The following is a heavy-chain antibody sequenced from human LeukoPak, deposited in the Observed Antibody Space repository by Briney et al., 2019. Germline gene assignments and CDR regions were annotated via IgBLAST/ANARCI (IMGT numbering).Heavy chain of an antibody. V-gene: IGHV4-4*07. CDR3: AREEEGDYSDYFDY. CDR2: IQTSGST. CDR1: GVSIRSYS. D-gene: IGHD2-15*01. Sequence: PSETLSLTCTVSGVSIRSYSWSWIRQPSGKGLEWIGRIQTSGSTNYNPSLRSRVTMSVDTSKNQFSLKLSSVTAADTAVYYCAREEEGDYSDYFDYWGQGTLVTVSS. J-gene: IGHJ4*02.